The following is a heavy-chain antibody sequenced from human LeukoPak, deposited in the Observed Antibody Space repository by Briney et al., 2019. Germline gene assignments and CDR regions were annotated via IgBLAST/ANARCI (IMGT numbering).Heavy chain of an antibody. CDR2: ISGSGGST. CDR3: AKLGYCSSTSCSALLDY. J-gene: IGHJ4*02. CDR1: GFTFSSYA. D-gene: IGHD2-2*01. V-gene: IGHV3-23*01. Sequence: PGGSLRLSCAASGFTFSSYAMSWVRQAPGKGLEWVSAISGSGGSTYYADSVKGRFTISRDNSKNTLYLQMNSLRAEDTAVYYCAKLGYCSSTSCSALLDYWGQGTLVTVSS.